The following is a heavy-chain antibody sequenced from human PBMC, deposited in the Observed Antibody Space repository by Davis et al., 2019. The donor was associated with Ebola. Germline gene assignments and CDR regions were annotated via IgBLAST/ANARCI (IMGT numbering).Heavy chain of an antibody. J-gene: IGHJ4*02. CDR1: GYSFTSYW. V-gene: IGHV5-51*01. CDR3: ACSGASGYSGYDFPYYFDY. CDR2: IYPGDSDT. D-gene: IGHD5-12*01. Sequence: GESLKISCKGSGYSFTSYWIGWVRQMPGKGLEWMGIIYPGDSDTRYSPSFQGQVTISADKSISTAYLQWSSLKASDTAMYYCACSGASGYSGYDFPYYFDYWGQGTLVTVSS.